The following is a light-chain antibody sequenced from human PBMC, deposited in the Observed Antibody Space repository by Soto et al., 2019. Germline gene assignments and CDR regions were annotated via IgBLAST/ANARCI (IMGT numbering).Light chain of an antibody. V-gene: IGKV1-9*01. CDR3: QQLNSDPLT. Sequence: DIQLTQSPSFLSASVGDRVTITCRASQGISSYLAWYQQKPGKAPKLLIYAASTLQSGVPSRFSGSGSGTEFTLTISSLQPEEFATYYCQQLNSDPLTFGGGTKVDIK. J-gene: IGKJ4*01. CDR2: AAS. CDR1: QGISSY.